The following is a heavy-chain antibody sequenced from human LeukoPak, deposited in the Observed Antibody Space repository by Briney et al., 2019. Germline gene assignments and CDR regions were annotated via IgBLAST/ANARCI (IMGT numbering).Heavy chain of an antibody. V-gene: IGHV3-11*01. Sequence: GSLRLSCAASGFTFSDYYMSWIRQAPGKGLEWVSYISSSGSTIYYADSVKGRFTISRDNAKNSLYLQMNSLRAEDTAVYYCARGWRYCSSTSCYTIDYWGQGTLVTVSS. D-gene: IGHD2-2*02. CDR2: ISSSGSTI. CDR1: GFTFSDYY. J-gene: IGHJ4*02. CDR3: ARGWRYCSSTSCYTIDY.